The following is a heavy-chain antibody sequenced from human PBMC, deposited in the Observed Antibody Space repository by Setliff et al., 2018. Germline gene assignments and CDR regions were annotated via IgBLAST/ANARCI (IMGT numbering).Heavy chain of an antibody. CDR3: ARDVPLTTVTKNYFGP. V-gene: IGHV1-18*04. CDR1: GYSFTSHY. Sequence: ASVKVSCKTSGYSFTSHYMHWVRQAPGQGLEWMAYINAYNGDTYYAENLQGRVTLTSETTTGTVYMELRSLNSDDTAVYYCARDVPLTTVTKNYFGPWGQGTLVTVSS. J-gene: IGHJ5*02. CDR2: INAYNGDT. D-gene: IGHD4-17*01.